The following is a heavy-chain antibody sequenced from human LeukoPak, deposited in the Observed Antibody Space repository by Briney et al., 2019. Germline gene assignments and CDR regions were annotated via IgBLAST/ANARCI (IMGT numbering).Heavy chain of an antibody. J-gene: IGHJ4*02. CDR2: IRSKAYGGTT. D-gene: IGHD3-22*01. CDR1: GFTFGDYA. Sequence: QSGGSLRLSCTASGFTFGDYAMSWVRQAPGKGLEWVGFIRSKAYGGTTEYAASVKGRFTISRGDSKSIAYLQMNSLKTEDTAVYYCTREGTSGYFHYFDYWGQGTLVTVSS. V-gene: IGHV3-49*04. CDR3: TREGTSGYFHYFDY.